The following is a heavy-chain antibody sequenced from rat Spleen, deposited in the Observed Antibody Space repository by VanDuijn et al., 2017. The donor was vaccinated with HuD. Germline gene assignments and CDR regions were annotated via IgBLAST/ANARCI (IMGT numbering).Heavy chain of an antibody. CDR3: AKGDYGGYSEPDWFAY. J-gene: IGHJ3*01. CDR2: ITNTGSST. V-gene: IGHV5-31*01. CDR1: GFIFKNYW. D-gene: IGHD1-11*01. Sequence: EVQLVESGGGLVQPGRSLKLSCVASGFIFKNYWMTWVRQAPGKGLEWVASITNTGSSTYYSDSVKDRFSISRLNAESTLYLQMNSLRSEDTATYYCAKGDYGGYSEPDWFAYWGQGTLVTVSS.